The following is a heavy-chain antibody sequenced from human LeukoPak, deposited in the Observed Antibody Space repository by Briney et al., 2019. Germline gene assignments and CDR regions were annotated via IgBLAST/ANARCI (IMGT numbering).Heavy chain of an antibody. D-gene: IGHD3-22*01. Sequence: GGSLRLSCEVSGFTFSTYGMTWVRQAPGKGLEWVSGISASGGSTFYADSVKGRFTISRDKSKNTLYLRMNSLRVEDTAVYYCAKVITTILVAQYYMDVWGKGTTVTVSS. J-gene: IGHJ6*03. V-gene: IGHV3-23*01. CDR1: GFTFSTYG. CDR2: ISASGGST. CDR3: AKVITTILVAQYYMDV.